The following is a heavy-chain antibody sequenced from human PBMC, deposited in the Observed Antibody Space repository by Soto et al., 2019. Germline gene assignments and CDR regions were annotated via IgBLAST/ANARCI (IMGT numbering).Heavy chain of an antibody. CDR2: IWYDGSNK. J-gene: IGHJ3*02. CDR1: GFTFSSYG. Sequence: QVQLVESGGGVVQPGTSLRLSCAASGFTFSSYGMHWVRQAPGKGLEWVAVIWYDGSNKYYADSVKGRFTISRDNSKNTLYLQMNSQRAEDTAVYYFARDRLRYGVTDAFYIWGQGTMVTGSS. D-gene: IGHD4-17*01. CDR3: ARDRLRYGVTDAFYI. V-gene: IGHV3-33*01.